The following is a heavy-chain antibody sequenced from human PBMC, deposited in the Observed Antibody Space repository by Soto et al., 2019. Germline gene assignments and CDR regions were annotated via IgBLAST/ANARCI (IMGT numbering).Heavy chain of an antibody. J-gene: IGHJ4*02. CDR3: AKDAVRGYGVLHPHDY. Sequence: EVQLLESGGGLVQPGGSVRLSCAASGFTFSNYAMNWVRLAPGKGLEWVSTISDSGDDTYYADSVKGRFTVSRDNSKNTLYLQMNSLRGEDTAVYYCAKDAVRGYGVLHPHDYWGQGTLVTVSS. CDR1: GFTFSNYA. CDR2: ISDSGDDT. D-gene: IGHD4-17*01. V-gene: IGHV3-23*01.